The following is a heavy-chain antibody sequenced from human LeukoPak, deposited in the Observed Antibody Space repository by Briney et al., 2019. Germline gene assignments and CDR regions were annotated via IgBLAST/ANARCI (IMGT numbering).Heavy chain of an antibody. Sequence: GGSLRLSCTASGFSFSSYAMSWVRQAPGRGLEWVSAISGGDRSTHYADSVKGRFTISRDNSKNTLYLQMNSLRAEDTAVYYCAKLAGPYDSSGYPFDYWGQGTLVTVSS. D-gene: IGHD3-22*01. J-gene: IGHJ4*02. CDR3: AKLAGPYDSSGYPFDY. CDR2: ISGGDRST. CDR1: GFSFSSYA. V-gene: IGHV3-23*01.